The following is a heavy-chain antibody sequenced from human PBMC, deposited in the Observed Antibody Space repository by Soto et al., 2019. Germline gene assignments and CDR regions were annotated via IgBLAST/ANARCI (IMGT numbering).Heavy chain of an antibody. CDR2: INHSGST. V-gene: IGHV4-34*01. CDR3: ARGNFIAARGYYYYYYGMDV. J-gene: IGHJ6*02. D-gene: IGHD6-6*01. Sequence: SETLSLTCTVSGGSVSSGDYYWSWIRQPPGKGLEWIGEINHSGSTNYNPSLKSRVTISVDTSKNQFSLKLSSVTAADTAVYYCARGNFIAARGYYYYYYGMDVWGQGTTVTVSS. CDR1: GGSVSSGDYY.